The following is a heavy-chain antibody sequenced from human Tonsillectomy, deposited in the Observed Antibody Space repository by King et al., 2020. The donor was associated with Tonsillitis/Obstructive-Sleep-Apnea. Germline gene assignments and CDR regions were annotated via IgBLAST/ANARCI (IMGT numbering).Heavy chain of an antibody. CDR2: ISWDGGSS. Sequence: VQLVESGGVVVQPGGSLRLSCAASGFTFDYYTMHWVRQVPGKGLEWVSLISWDGGSSYYADSVKGRFTISKDNSKKSLYLQMNSLRTEDTALYYCAKNMGAYSCYDSAPDYWGQGTLVTVSS. CDR3: AKNMGAYSCYDSAPDY. CDR1: GFTFDYYT. D-gene: IGHD5-12*01. J-gene: IGHJ4*02. V-gene: IGHV3-43*01.